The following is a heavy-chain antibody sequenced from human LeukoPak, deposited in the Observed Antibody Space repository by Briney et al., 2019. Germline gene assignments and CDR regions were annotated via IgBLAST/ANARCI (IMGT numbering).Heavy chain of an antibody. Sequence: GGSLRLSCAASGFTFSSYGMNWVRQAPGKGLEWVSSISGSHSYTYYADSVKGRFTISRDNAKNSLYLQMNSLRAEDTAVYYCARDEALDYWGQGTLVSVSS. V-gene: IGHV3-21*01. CDR2: ISGSHSYT. CDR1: GFTFSSYG. CDR3: ARDEALDY. J-gene: IGHJ4*02.